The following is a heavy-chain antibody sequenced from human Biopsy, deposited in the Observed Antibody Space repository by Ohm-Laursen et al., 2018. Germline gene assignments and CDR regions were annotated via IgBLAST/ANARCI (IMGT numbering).Heavy chain of an antibody. V-gene: IGHV4-38-2*01. Sequence: SGTLSLTCVVSGFSLNTNYYWGWIRQAPGKGLEWIGSIYHSGTTYYNPSLESRLTISVDTSRNHFSLFLTSVAATDTAVYFCARTYGGYVGEAFDVWGRGILVTVSS. J-gene: IGHJ3*01. D-gene: IGHD6-25*01. CDR3: ARTYGGYVGEAFDV. CDR1: GFSLNTNYY. CDR2: IYHSGTT.